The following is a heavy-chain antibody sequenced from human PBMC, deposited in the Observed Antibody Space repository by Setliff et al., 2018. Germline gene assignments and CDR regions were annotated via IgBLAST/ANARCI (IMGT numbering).Heavy chain of an antibody. CDR1: GGSFSGYY. CDR3: ARGGGSVLPNYYYFNYMDG. D-gene: IGHD2-15*01. CDR2: INHSGST. J-gene: IGHJ6*03. Sequence: SETLSLTCAVYGGSFSGYYWSWIRQPPGKGLEWIGEINHSGSTNYNQSLKSRVTLSVDTSKNQFSLQLTSVTAADTAIYYCARGGGSVLPNYYYFNYMDGWGKGTTVTVSS. V-gene: IGHV4-34*01.